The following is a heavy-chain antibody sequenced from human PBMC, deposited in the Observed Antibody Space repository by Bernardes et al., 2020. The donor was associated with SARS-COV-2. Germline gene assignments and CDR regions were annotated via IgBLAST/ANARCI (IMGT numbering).Heavy chain of an antibody. CDR1: GGSISSSSSY. Sequence: SEPLSLTCTVSGGSISSSSSYWGWLRQPPGKGLEWIGSIYYSGSTYYNPSLKSRATISGDTSKNQFSLKLSSVTAADTAVYYCARQVRQQLVRHQFDNWGQGTLVTVSS. V-gene: IGHV4-39*01. D-gene: IGHD6-13*01. J-gene: IGHJ4*02. CDR2: IYYSGST. CDR3: ARQVRQQLVRHQFDN.